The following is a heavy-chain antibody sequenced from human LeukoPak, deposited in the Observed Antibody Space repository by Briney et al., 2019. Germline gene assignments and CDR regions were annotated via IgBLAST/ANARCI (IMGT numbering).Heavy chain of an antibody. J-gene: IGHJ4*02. V-gene: IGHV4-34*01. CDR2: INHSGST. CDR3: AREVGYYGSGSYPFDY. CDR1: GGSFSGYY. Sequence: SETLSLTCAVYGGSFSGYYWSWIRQPPGKGLEWIGEINHSGSTNYNPSLKSRVTISVDTSKNQFSLKLSSVTAADTAAYYCAREVGYYGSGSYPFDYWGQGTLVTVSS. D-gene: IGHD3-10*01.